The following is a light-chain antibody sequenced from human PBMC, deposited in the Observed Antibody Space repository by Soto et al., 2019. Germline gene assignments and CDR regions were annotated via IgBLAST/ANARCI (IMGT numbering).Light chain of an antibody. CDR1: SSDVGGYNY. V-gene: IGLV2-11*01. CDR3: CSYAGSPYV. CDR2: DVS. J-gene: IGLJ1*01. Sequence: QSALTQPRSVSASPRQSVAISCTGTSSDVGGYNYVSWYQQHPGKAPKLMIYDVSKRPSGVPDRFSGSKSGNTASLTISGLQAEDEADYYCCSYAGSPYVFGTGTKLTVL.